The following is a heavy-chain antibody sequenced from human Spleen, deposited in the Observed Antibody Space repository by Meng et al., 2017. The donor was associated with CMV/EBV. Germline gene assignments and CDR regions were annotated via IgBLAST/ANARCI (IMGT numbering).Heavy chain of an antibody. CDR2: IIPIFGTA. CDR1: GGTFSSYA. V-gene: IGHV1-69*05. D-gene: IGHD6-19*01. Sequence: SVKVSCKASGGTFSSYAISWVRQAPGQGLEWMGGIIPIFGTANYAQKFQGRVTITTDESTSTAYMELSGLRSEDTAVYYCARDAVAGTDSYYYGMDVWGQGTTVTVSS. CDR3: ARDAVAGTDSYYYGMDV. J-gene: IGHJ6*02.